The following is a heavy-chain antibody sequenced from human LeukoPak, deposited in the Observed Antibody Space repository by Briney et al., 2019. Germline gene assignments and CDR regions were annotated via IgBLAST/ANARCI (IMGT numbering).Heavy chain of an antibody. CDR3: AKGGAYGSGSYFDY. D-gene: IGHD3-10*01. CDR2: ISGGGSTT. V-gene: IGHV3-23*01. J-gene: IGHJ4*02. Sequence: PGGSLKLSCTASRFTFRSYGMSWVRQAPGKGLEWVASISGGGSTTYNTHAVKGRFTISNDYSKSTVSLQMSSLRVEDTAVYYCAKGGAYGSGSYFDYWGQGTLVTVSS. CDR1: RFTFRSYG.